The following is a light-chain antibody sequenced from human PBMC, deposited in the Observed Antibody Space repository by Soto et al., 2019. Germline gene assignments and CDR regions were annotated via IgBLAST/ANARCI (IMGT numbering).Light chain of an antibody. V-gene: IGKV1-13*02. CDR2: DAS. Sequence: AIHLTQSPSSLSASVGDRVTITCRASQGVSSALAWYQHKPGRPPRVLIYDASSLQSGVPSRFSGSESGTDCTLTISSLQPEDSATYYCLQYNRYTYTYAQGTRLEI. CDR1: QGVSSA. J-gene: IGKJ5*01. CDR3: LQYNRYTYT.